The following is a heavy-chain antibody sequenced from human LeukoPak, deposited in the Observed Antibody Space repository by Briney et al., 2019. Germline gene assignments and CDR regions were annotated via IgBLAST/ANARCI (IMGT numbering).Heavy chain of an antibody. CDR2: ISFDGGNE. J-gene: IGHJ4*02. CDR3: ARDFGWGFDY. D-gene: IGHD7-27*01. CDR1: GSTFSFYA. Sequence: GGSLRLSCAASGSTFSFYAMHWVRQAPGKGLEWAAVISFDGGNEYYVDSVKGRFIISRDTSKNTVYVQMNSLSAEDTAVYYCARDFGWGFDYWGQGTLVSVSS. V-gene: IGHV3-30*04.